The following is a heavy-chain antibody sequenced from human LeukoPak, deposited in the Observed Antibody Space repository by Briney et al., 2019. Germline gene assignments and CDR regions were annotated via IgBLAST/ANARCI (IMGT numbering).Heavy chain of an antibody. D-gene: IGHD5-24*01. CDR3: AAQEGRRWLQVDY. Sequence: GASVKVSCKASGYIYTSYFMHWVRQAPGQGLEWMGLINPSGGSTRYAQKFQGRVTITADKSTSTAYMELSSLRSEDTAVYYCAAQEGRRWLQVDYWGQGTLVTVSS. J-gene: IGHJ4*02. V-gene: IGHV1-46*01. CDR1: GYIYTSYF. CDR2: INPSGGST.